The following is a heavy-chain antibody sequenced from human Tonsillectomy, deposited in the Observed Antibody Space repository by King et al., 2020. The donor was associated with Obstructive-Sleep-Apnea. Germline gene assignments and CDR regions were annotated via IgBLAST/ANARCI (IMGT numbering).Heavy chain of an antibody. CDR2: ISSSGSYI. J-gene: IGHJ3*02. CDR3: ARGHQFLDDGAFDI. D-gene: IGHD3-3*01. CDR1: GFTFSSCN. Sequence: VQLVESGGGLVKPGGSLRLSCAASGFTFSSCNMNWVRQAPGKRLEWVSSISSSGSYIYYVDSLKGRFTVSRDNAKSSLYLQMNSLRAEDTAVYYCARGHQFLDDGAFDIWGQGTMVTVSS. V-gene: IGHV3-21*01.